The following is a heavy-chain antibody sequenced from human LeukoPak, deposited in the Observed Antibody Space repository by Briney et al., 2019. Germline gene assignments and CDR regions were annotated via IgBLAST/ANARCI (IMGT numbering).Heavy chain of an antibody. V-gene: IGHV1-2*02. CDR3: ARDYYDSSGNGAFDI. Sequence: ASVKVSCKASGGTFSSYAISWVRQAPGQGLEWMGWINPDSGGTKYAQKFEGKVTMTRDTSISTAYMELSRLRSDDTAVYYCARDYYDSSGNGAFDIWGQGTMVTVSS. CDR2: INPDSGGT. D-gene: IGHD3-22*01. J-gene: IGHJ3*02. CDR1: GGTFSSYA.